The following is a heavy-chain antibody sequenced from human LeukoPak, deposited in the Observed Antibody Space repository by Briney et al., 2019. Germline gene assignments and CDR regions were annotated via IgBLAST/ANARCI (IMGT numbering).Heavy chain of an antibody. J-gene: IGHJ4*02. CDR3: ARARTGGSDY. CDR1: GYTFTNYY. V-gene: IGHV1-46*01. CDR2: INPGGGST. Sequence: GASVKVSCKASGYTFTNYYIHWVRQAPGQGLEWMGLINPGGGSTTYSQKFQGRVTMTRDTSTSTVYMELNSLRSEDTAVYYCARARTGGSDYWGQGTLVTVSS. D-gene: IGHD7-27*01.